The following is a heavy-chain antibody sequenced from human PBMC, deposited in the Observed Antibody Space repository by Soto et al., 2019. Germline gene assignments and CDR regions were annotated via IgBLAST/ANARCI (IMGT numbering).Heavy chain of an antibody. V-gene: IGHV3-23*01. CDR2: ISGSGGST. CDR1: GFTFSSYA. CDR3: ARARYSSSGWFDY. D-gene: IGHD6-19*01. J-gene: IGHJ4*02. Sequence: EVQLLESGGGLVQPGGSLRLSCAASGFTFSSYAMSWVRQAPGKGLEWVSAISGSGGSTYYADSVKGRFTISRDNSKNTLYLQMNSLRAEDTAVYYCARARYSSSGWFDYWGQGTLVTVSS.